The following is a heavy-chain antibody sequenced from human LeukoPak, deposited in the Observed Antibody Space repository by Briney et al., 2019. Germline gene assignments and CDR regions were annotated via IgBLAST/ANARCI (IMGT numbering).Heavy chain of an antibody. D-gene: IGHD6-19*01. CDR1: GFTFSDYY. J-gene: IGHJ4*02. V-gene: IGHV3-11*04. CDR3: AKALEQWLVRGVPGNN. Sequence: PGGSLRLSCAASGFTFSDYYMSWIRQAPGKGLEWVSYISSSGSTIYYADSVKGRFTISRDNAKSSLYLQMNSLRAEDTAVYYCAKALEQWLVRGVPGNNWGQGTLVTVSS. CDR2: ISSSGSTI.